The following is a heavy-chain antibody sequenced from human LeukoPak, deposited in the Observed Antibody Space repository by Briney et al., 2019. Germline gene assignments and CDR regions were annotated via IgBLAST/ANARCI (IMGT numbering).Heavy chain of an antibody. V-gene: IGHV3-23*01. CDR2: FGAGGGNT. CDR1: GFTFSTYA. D-gene: IGHD6-19*01. Sequence: QFGGSRKLPLAAPGFTFSTYAMSWVRQAPGKGLEGASVFGAGGGNTYYADSVKGRFTISRDNSKNTLYLQMNSLRAEDTAVYYCARENFGSSGWYRRGYFDYWGQGTLVTVSS. CDR3: ARENFGSSGWYRRGYFDY. J-gene: IGHJ4*02.